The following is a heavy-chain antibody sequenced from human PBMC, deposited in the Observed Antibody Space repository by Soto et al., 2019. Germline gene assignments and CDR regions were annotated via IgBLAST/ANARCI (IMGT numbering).Heavy chain of an antibody. CDR2: IFYSGST. CDR1: GGSISSGGYY. Sequence: SETLSLTCTVSGGSISSGGYYWSWIRQHPGKGLEWIGYIFYSGSTYYNPSLKSRLTISVDTSKNQFSLNLSSVTAADTAVYYCANTRIDSGSTRTFDIWGRGTMVTVSS. V-gene: IGHV4-31*03. J-gene: IGHJ3*02. D-gene: IGHD1-26*01. CDR3: ANTRIDSGSTRTFDI.